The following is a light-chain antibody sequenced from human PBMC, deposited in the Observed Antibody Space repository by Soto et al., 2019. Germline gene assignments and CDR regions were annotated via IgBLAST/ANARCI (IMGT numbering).Light chain of an antibody. J-gene: IGKJ1*01. CDR2: KAS. CDR1: QTISSW. Sequence: SHMTFSPSTPSGSVGDRVIITCRASQTISSWLAWYQQKPGKAPKLLIYKASTLKSGVPSRFSGSGSGTEFTLTISSLQPDDFATYYCQQDNSYSAEFGQGTKVEIK. V-gene: IGKV1-5*03. CDR3: QQDNSYSAE.